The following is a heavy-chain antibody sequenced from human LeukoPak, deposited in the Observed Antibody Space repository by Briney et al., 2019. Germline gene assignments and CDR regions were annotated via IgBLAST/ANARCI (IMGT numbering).Heavy chain of an antibody. CDR3: ARPYYYGSGSWAD. Sequence: SETLSLTCAVYGGSFSGCYWSWIRQPPGKGLEWIGEINHSGSTNYNPSLKSRVTISVDTSKNQFSLKLSSVTAADTAVYYCARPYYYGSGSWADWGQGTLVTVSS. D-gene: IGHD3-10*01. V-gene: IGHV4-34*01. J-gene: IGHJ4*02. CDR2: INHSGST. CDR1: GGSFSGCY.